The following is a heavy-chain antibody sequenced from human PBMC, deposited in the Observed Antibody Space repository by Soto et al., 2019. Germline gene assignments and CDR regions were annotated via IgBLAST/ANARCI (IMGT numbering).Heavy chain of an antibody. V-gene: IGHV3-15*01. D-gene: IGHD3-3*01. CDR3: TTTYCDFWSGYLVPSS. CDR1: GFTFSNAW. Sequence: GGSLRLSCAAAGFTFSNAWMSWVRQAPGKGLEWVGRIKSKTDGGTTDYAAPVKGRFTISRDDSKNTLYLQMNSLKPEDTAVYYCTTTYCDFWSGYLVPSSWGQGTLVTVSS. J-gene: IGHJ4*02. CDR2: IKSKTDGGTT.